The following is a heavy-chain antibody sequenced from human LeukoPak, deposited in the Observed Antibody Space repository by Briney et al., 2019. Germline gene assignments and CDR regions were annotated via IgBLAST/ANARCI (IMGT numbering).Heavy chain of an antibody. CDR1: GYSISSGYY. D-gene: IGHD6-19*01. J-gene: IGHJ4*02. V-gene: IGHV4-38-2*02. Sequence: SETLSLTCTLSGYSISSGYYWGWIRQPPGKGLECIGEINHSGSTNYNPSLKSRVTISVDTSKNQFSLKLSSVTAADTAVYYCARRRSSGWYGDFDYWGQGTLVTVSS. CDR3: ARRRSSGWYGDFDY. CDR2: INHSGST.